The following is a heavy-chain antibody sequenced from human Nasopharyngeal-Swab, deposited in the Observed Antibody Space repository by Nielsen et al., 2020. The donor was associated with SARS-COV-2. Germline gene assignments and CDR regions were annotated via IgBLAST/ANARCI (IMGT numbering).Heavy chain of an antibody. CDR2: IYYSGST. CDR3: ARHFSFSDVPYVRIWFDP. Sequence: SETLSLTCTVSGGSISSSSYYWGWIRQPPGKGLEWIGSIYYSGSTYYNPSLKSRVTISVDTSKNQFSLKLSSVTAADTAVYYCARHFSFSDVPYVRIWFDPWGQGTLVTVSS. J-gene: IGHJ5*02. D-gene: IGHD3-10*02. CDR1: GGSISSSSYY. V-gene: IGHV4-39*01.